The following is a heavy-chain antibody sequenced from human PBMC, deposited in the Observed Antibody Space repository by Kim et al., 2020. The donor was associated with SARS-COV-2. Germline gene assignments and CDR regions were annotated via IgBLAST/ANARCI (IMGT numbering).Heavy chain of an antibody. Sequence: GESLQISCKGSGYSFTSYWIGWVRQMPGKGLEWMGIIYPGDSDTRYSPSFQGQVTISADKSISTAYLQWSSLKASDTAMYYCARHYTPGYYYDSSGYYDAFDIWGQGTMVTVSS. J-gene: IGHJ3*02. V-gene: IGHV5-51*01. CDR1: GYSFTSYW. CDR3: ARHYTPGYYYDSSGYYDAFDI. CDR2: IYPGDSDT. D-gene: IGHD3-22*01.